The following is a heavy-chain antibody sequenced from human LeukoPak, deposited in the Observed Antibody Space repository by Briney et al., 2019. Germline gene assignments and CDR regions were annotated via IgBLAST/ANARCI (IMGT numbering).Heavy chain of an antibody. CDR1: GGTFSSYA. Sequence: SVKVSCKASGGTFSSYAISWARQAPGQGLEWMGGIIPIFGTANYVQKFQGRVTITADESTSTAYMELSSLRSEDTAVYYCARAFHEYYYDSSGENTHDAFDIWGQGTMVTVSS. V-gene: IGHV1-69*13. CDR2: IIPIFGTA. J-gene: IGHJ3*02. CDR3: ARAFHEYYYDSSGENTHDAFDI. D-gene: IGHD3-22*01.